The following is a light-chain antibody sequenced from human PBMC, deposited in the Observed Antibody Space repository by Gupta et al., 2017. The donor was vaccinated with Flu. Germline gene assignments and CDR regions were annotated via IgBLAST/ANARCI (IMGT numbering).Light chain of an antibody. V-gene: IGLV1-44*01. CDR3: GTWDDSRNGPV. J-gene: IGLJ3*02. CDR1: SSNIGGYT. Sequence: QSVLTPPPSASGTPGQRVTISCSGSSSNIGGYTVHCYHQAPGTAPKLLIHSNTPRPSGGPDRFAGSKYGTSAALAISGLQSEDDGNYYCGTWDDSRNGPVFGGGTRLTVL. CDR2: SNT.